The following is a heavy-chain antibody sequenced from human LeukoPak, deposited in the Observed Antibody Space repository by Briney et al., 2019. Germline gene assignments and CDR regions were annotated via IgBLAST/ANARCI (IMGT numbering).Heavy chain of an antibody. CDR3: ASNSYGGYDAFDI. J-gene: IGHJ3*02. CDR1: GGTLSSYA. D-gene: IGHD4-23*01. CDR2: VIPILVTA. V-gene: IGHV1-69*06. Sequence: SVKVSCKASGGTLSSYAISWVRQAPGERLEWMGRVIPILVTANYAQKFQGRVTITADKSTSTAYMELSRLRSEDTAVYYCASNSYGGYDAFDIWGQGKMVTVSS.